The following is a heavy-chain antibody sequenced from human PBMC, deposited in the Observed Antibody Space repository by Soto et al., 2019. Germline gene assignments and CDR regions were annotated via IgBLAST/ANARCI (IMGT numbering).Heavy chain of an antibody. CDR3: ARHHGPTTSENWFDP. CDR1: CYNFFTYD. J-gene: IGHJ5*02. V-gene: IGHV1-18*01. D-gene: IGHD5-12*01. Sequence: ASVKVSCKASCYNFFTYDISWVRQATGQGLEWMGWISTYSGDTKYSQKFQGRVTMTTDTSTTTAYLELRSLRSDDTAVYYCARHHGPTTSENWFDPWGQGTLVTVSS. CDR2: ISTYSGDT.